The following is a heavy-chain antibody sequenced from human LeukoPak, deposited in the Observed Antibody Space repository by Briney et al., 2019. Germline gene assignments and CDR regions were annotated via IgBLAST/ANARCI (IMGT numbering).Heavy chain of an antibody. Sequence: GASVKVSCKASGGTFSSYAISWVRQAPGQGLEWMGGIIPIFGTANYAQKFQGRVTITADKSTSTAYMELSSLRSEDTAVYYCARSPYDGYPNDAFDIWGQGTMVTVSS. D-gene: IGHD5-24*01. CDR1: GGTFSSYA. CDR3: ARSPYDGYPNDAFDI. CDR2: IIPIFGTA. V-gene: IGHV1-69*06. J-gene: IGHJ3*02.